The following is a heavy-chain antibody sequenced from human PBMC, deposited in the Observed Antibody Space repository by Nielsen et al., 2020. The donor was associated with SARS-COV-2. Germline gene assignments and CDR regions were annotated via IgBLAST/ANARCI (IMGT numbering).Heavy chain of an antibody. D-gene: IGHD6-19*01. CDR3: ATRDYSTGWYSHDY. J-gene: IGHJ4*02. CDR1: GFTFDDYA. V-gene: IGHV3-23*01. CDR2: ISGSADIT. Sequence: GGSLRLSCAASGFTFDDYAMHWVRQAPGKGLAWVSAISGSADITYYADSVKGRFTISRDNSRNTLYLQMNSLRAEDTAVYYCATRDYSTGWYSHDYWGQGTLVSVSS.